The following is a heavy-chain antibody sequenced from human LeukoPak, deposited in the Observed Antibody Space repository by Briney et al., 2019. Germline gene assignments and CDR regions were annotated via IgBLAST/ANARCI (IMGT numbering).Heavy chain of an antibody. V-gene: IGHV3-7*03. CDR2: IKSDGSTK. CDR1: GFTFSSHW. J-gene: IGHJ5*02. Sequence: GGSLRLSCAASGFTFSSHWMSWVRQAPGKGLEWVANIKSDGSTKYYVDSVKGRFTISRDNAESSLYLQMNSLRAEDTAVYYCARIGSASTNWFDPWGQGTPVTVSS. D-gene: IGHD1-1*01. CDR3: ARIGSASTNWFDP.